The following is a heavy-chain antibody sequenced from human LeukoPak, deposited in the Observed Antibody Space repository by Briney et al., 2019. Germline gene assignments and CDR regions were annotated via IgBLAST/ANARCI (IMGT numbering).Heavy chain of an antibody. CDR3: AREDTPKVFDI. CDR2: IYYSGST. V-gene: IGHV4-59*01. Sequence: SSETLSLTCTVSGGSISSYYWSWIRQPPGKGLEWIGYIYYSGSTNYNPSLKSRVTISVDTSKNQFSLKLSSVTAADTAVYYCAREDTPKVFDIWGQGTMVTVSS. J-gene: IGHJ3*02. D-gene: IGHD2-15*01. CDR1: GGSISSYY.